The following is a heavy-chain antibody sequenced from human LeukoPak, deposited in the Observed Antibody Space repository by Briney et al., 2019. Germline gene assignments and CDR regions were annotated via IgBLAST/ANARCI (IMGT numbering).Heavy chain of an antibody. V-gene: IGHV3-7*01. CDR3: AGTTVTTWDYYGMDV. CDR2: IKEDGSDK. J-gene: IGHJ6*02. D-gene: IGHD4-17*01. CDR1: GFTFSSYW. Sequence: GGSLRLSCAASGFTFSSYWMGWVRQAPGKGLEWVADIKEDGSDKYSVDSVKGRFTISRDNAKNSLYLQMNSLRAEDTAVYYCAGTTVTTWDYYGMDVWGQGTTVTVSS.